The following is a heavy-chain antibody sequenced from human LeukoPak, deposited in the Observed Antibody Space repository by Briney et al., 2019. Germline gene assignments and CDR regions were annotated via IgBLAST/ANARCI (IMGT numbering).Heavy chain of an antibody. CDR1: VYTFTNYH. D-gene: IGHD6-13*01. CDR2: INPGGGST. J-gene: IGHJ6*03. CDR3: VAIAAAGTKYYYYYKDV. Sequence: ASVTDSCKSSVYTFTNYHMHWVRPPRGQELAWMGVINPGGGSTSYAQKLQGRVTMTRDMSKSTVYMELSSLRSEDTAVYYCVAIAAAGTKYYYYYKDVLGKGTTVIVSS. V-gene: IGHV1-46*04.